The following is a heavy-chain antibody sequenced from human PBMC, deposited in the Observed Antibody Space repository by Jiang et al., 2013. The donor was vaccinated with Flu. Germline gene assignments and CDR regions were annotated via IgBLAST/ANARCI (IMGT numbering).Heavy chain of an antibody. CDR1: GYTFTDYY. D-gene: IGHD5-24*01. CDR3: ARVLTRIITPSFDY. Sequence: GAEVKKPGASVKVSCKASGYTFTDYYMHWVRQAPGQGLEWVGGINPSSGNPKYIQKFQARLTVTRDTSINTVYMELSRLRSDDTAVYYCARVLTRIITPSFDYWGQGTLVTVSS. CDR2: INPSSGNP. J-gene: IGHJ4*02. V-gene: IGHV1-2*02.